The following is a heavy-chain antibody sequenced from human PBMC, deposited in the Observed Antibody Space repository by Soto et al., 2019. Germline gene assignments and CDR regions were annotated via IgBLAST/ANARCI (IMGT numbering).Heavy chain of an antibody. Sequence: GGSLRLSCAASGFTFTSYGMHWVRQAPGKGLEWVAVIWYDGSNKYYADSVKGRFTISRDNSKNTLYLQMNSLRAEDTAVYYCARDIGGTGSNWFDPWGQGT. CDR3: ARDIGGTGSNWFDP. V-gene: IGHV3-33*01. CDR2: IWYDGSNK. CDR1: GFTFTSYG. D-gene: IGHD3-16*01. J-gene: IGHJ5*02.